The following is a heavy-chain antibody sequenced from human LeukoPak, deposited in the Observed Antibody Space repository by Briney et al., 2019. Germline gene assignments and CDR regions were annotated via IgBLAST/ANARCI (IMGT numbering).Heavy chain of an antibody. D-gene: IGHD5-18*01. CDR1: GFTFSIYW. CDR2: IKQDGSDE. Sequence: GGSLRLSCAASGFTFSIYWMSWVRQAPGKGLEWVASIKQDGSDEYYVDSVKGRFTISRDNAKNSLYLQMNSLRAEDTAVHYCARGRYSYGYWGQGTLVTVSS. J-gene: IGHJ4*02. CDR3: ARGRYSYGY. V-gene: IGHV3-7*01.